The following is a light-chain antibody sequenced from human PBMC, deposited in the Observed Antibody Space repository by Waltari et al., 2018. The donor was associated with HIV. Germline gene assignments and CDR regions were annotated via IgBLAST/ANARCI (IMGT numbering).Light chain of an antibody. V-gene: IGLV3-21*02. J-gene: IGLJ2*01. CDR1: NIGSKG. CDR3: QVWDSSTDLRV. Sequence: SYVLTQPPSVSVAPGQTARITGGGDNIGSKGVHWYQKKPSQAPVLVVYDDSDRPSGIPVRFSCSSSWNTATLTISRVEAGDEADFYFQVWDSSTDLRVFGGGTKLTVL. CDR2: DDS.